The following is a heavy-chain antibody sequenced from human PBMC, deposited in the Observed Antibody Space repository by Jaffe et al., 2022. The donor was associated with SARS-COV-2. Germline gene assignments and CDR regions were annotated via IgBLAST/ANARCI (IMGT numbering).Heavy chain of an antibody. V-gene: IGHV1-8*01. CDR1: GYTFTSYD. J-gene: IGHJ6*03. CDR2: MNPNSGNT. Sequence: QVQLVQSGAEVKKPGASVKVSCKASGYTFTSYDINWVRQATGQGLEWMGWMNPNSGNTGYAQKFQGRVTMTRNTSISTAYMELSSLRSEDTAVYYCARVLGDSSSWSYYYYYYMDVWGKGTTVTVSS. D-gene: IGHD6-13*01. CDR3: ARVLGDSSSWSYYYYYYMDV.